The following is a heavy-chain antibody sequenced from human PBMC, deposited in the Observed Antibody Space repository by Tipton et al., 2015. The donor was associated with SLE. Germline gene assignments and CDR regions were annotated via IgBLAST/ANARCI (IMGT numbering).Heavy chain of an antibody. V-gene: IGHV4-59*11. J-gene: IGHJ3*02. CDR3: ARVAFAYGSGSSPHRHAFDI. D-gene: IGHD3-10*01. CDR1: GGSISSHY. Sequence: TLSLTCTVSGGSISSHYWSWIRQPPGKGLEWIGYIYYSGSTNYNPSLKSRVTISVDTSKNQFSLKLSSVTAADTAVYYCARVAFAYGSGSSPHRHAFDIWGQGTMVTVSS. CDR2: IYYSGST.